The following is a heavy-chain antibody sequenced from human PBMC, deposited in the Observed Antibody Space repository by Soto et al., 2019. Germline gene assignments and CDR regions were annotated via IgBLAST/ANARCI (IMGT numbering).Heavy chain of an antibody. D-gene: IGHD3-3*01. V-gene: IGHV4-39*01. J-gene: IGHJ4*02. CDR1: GGSISSSSYY. CDR2: IYYSGST. Sequence: QLQLQESGPGLVKPSETLSLTCTVSGGSISSSSYYWGWIRQPPGKGLEWIGSIYYSGSTYYNPSLKSRVTISVDTSKNQFSLKLSSVTAADTAVYYCASSGGAIFGVVIDFDYWGQGTLVTVSS. CDR3: ASSGGAIFGVVIDFDY.